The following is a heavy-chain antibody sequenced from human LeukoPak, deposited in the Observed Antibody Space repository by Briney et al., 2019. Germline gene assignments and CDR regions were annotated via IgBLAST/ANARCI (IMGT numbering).Heavy chain of an antibody. J-gene: IGHJ4*02. CDR3: ARGLGVVTATLDN. CDR1: GVSIRRYY. V-gene: IGHV4-59*01. D-gene: IGHD2-21*02. Sequence: SETLSLTCTVSGVSIRRYYWSWIRQPPGKGLEWIGYIYDSGTTIYAPSLTSRVTISLDTSKNQFSLKLTSVTAADTAVYYCARGLGVVTATLDNWGQGTLVTVSS. CDR2: IYDSGTT.